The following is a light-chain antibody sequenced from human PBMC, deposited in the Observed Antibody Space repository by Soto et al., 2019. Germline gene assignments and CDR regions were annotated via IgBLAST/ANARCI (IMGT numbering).Light chain of an antibody. CDR3: QQYDNLPLT. CDR1: QDISNY. V-gene: IGKV1-33*01. Sequence: DLQMTQSPSSLSASVGDRVTITCQASQDISNYLNWYQQKPGKAPKLLIYDASNLETGVPSRFSGSGSGTDFTFTISSLQHEDIATYYCQQYDNLPLTFGPGTKVDIK. CDR2: DAS. J-gene: IGKJ3*01.